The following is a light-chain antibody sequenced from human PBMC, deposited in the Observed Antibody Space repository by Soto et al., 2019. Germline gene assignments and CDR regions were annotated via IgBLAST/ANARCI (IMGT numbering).Light chain of an antibody. V-gene: IGKV1-12*01. CDR2: TAS. CDR1: QGISSY. CDR3: QQANSFPIT. J-gene: IGKJ5*01. Sequence: DIQMTQSPSSVSASVGDRVTITCRASQGISSYLAWYQQKPGKAPKLLISTASNLQSGVPSRSSGSGFGTDFTLTIGSLQPEDFATYYCQQANSFPITFGQGTRLEIK.